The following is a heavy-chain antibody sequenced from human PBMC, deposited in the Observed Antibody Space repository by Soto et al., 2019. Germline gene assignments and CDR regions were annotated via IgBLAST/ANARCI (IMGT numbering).Heavy chain of an antibody. J-gene: IGHJ5*02. CDR2: IYYSGST. V-gene: IGHV4-59*01. D-gene: IGHD2-8*02. CDR1: GGSISSYY. CDR3: ARIGLVYWFDP. Sequence: SETLSLTCTVSGGSISSYYWSWIRQPPGKGLEWIGYIYYSGSTNYNPSLKSRVTISVDTSKNQFSLKLSSVTAADTAVYYCARIGLVYWFDPWGQGTLVTVSS.